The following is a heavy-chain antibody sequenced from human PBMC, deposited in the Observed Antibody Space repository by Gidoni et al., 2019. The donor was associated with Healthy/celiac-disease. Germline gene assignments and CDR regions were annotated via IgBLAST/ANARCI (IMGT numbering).Heavy chain of an antibody. CDR3: ASPGPYYYDSSGLAS. CDR1: GFTFSSYA. V-gene: IGHV3-30-3*01. Sequence: QVQLVESGVGVVQPGRSLRLSCAASGFTFSSYAMHWVRQAPGKGLEWVAVRSYDGSNKYYADSVKGRFTISRDNSKNTLYLQMNSLRAEDTAVYYCASPGPYYYDSSGLASWGQGTLVTVSS. CDR2: RSYDGSNK. J-gene: IGHJ4*02. D-gene: IGHD3-22*01.